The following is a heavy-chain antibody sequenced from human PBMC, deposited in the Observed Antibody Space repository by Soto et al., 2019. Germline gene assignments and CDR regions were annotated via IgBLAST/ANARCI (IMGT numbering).Heavy chain of an antibody. CDR1: GFTFSSYG. Sequence: HPVGSLRLSCAASGFTFSSYGMHWVRQAPGKGLEWVAVISYDGSNKYYADSVKGRFTISRDNSKNTLYLQMNSLRAEDTAVYYCAKDLMTTVTYLRYYYYYYMGVWGKGTTVTVSS. J-gene: IGHJ6*03. V-gene: IGHV3-30*18. CDR2: ISYDGSNK. CDR3: AKDLMTTVTYLRYYYYYYMGV. D-gene: IGHD4-17*01.